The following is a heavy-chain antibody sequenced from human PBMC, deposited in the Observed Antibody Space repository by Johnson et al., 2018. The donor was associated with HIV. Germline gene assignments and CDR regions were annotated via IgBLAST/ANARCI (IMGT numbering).Heavy chain of an antibody. V-gene: IGHV3-30*04. CDR3: AKDRRQSSWELLDDAFDI. CDR1: GFTFSSYA. CDR2: MWYDGSNR. J-gene: IGHJ3*02. D-gene: IGHD1-26*01. Sequence: MLLVESGGGVVQPGRSLRLSCAASGFTFSSYALHWVRQAPGKGLEWVAVMWYDGSNRYYADSVKGRFTISRDNSKNTLYLQMNSLRAEDTAVYYCAKDRRQSSWELLDDAFDIWGQGTMVTVSS.